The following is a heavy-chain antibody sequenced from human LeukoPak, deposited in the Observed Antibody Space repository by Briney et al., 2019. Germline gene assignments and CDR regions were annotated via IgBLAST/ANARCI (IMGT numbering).Heavy chain of an antibody. D-gene: IGHD3-10*01. CDR2: ISGSGDTT. Sequence: GGSLRPSCSGTGFTFSNYAMSWVRQAPGKGLEWVSVISGSGDTTEYADSVKGRFAISRDNSDNTVYLEMNRLRVEDTAVYYCARGGPSVKMIRGDFDHWGQGTLVTVSS. J-gene: IGHJ4*02. V-gene: IGHV3-23*01. CDR1: GFTFSNYA. CDR3: ARGGPSVKMIRGDFDH.